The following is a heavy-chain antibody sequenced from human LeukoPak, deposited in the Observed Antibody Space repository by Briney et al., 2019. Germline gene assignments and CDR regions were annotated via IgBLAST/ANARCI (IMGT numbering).Heavy chain of an antibody. D-gene: IGHD3-22*01. Sequence: PSETLSLTCAVYGGSFSGYYWSWIRQPPGKGLEWIGEINHSGSTNYNPSLKSRVTISVDTSKNQFSLKLSSVTAADTAVYYCARVGKIPYYYDSSGSLYYFDYWGQGTLVTVSS. CDR2: INHSGST. CDR3: ARVGKIPYYYDSSGSLYYFDY. V-gene: IGHV4-34*01. J-gene: IGHJ4*02. CDR1: GGSFSGYY.